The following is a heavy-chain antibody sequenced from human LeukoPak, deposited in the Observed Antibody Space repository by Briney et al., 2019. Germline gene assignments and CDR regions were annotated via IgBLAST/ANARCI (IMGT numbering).Heavy chain of an antibody. J-gene: IGHJ6*02. CDR1: GGSISSYY. CDR2: IYYSGST. Sequence: PSETLPLTCTVSGGSISSYYWSWIRQPPGKGLEWIGYIYYSGSTNYNPSLKSRVTISVDTSKNQFSLKLSSVTAADTAVYYCAREQRDYYYYYGMDVWGQGTTVTVFS. CDR3: AREQRDYYYYYGMDV. D-gene: IGHD1-1*01. V-gene: IGHV4-59*01.